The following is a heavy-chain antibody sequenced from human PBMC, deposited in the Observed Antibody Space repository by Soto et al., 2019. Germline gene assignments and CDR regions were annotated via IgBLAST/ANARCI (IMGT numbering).Heavy chain of an antibody. D-gene: IGHD3-22*01. Sequence: GGSLRLSCAASGFTFSSYAMHWVRQAPGKGLEWVAVISYDGSNKYYADSVKGRFTISRDNSKNTLYLQMNSLRAEDTAVYYCARADYYDSSGYPGAEYFQHWGQGT. V-gene: IGHV3-30-3*01. J-gene: IGHJ1*01. CDR2: ISYDGSNK. CDR1: GFTFSSYA. CDR3: ARADYYDSSGYPGAEYFQH.